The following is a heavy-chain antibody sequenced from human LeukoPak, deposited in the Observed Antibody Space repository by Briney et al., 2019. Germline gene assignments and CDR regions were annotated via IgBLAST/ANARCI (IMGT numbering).Heavy chain of an antibody. J-gene: IGHJ3*02. CDR3: ARSNPRTPGIAVAGTGI. D-gene: IGHD6-19*01. CDR2: IYHSGST. Sequence: SQTLSLTCTVSGGSISSGGYYWSWIRQPPGKGLEWIGYIYHSGSTYYNPSLKSRVTISVDRSKNQFSLKLSSVTAADTAVYYCARSNPRTPGIAVAGTGIWGQGTMVTVSS. V-gene: IGHV4-30-2*01. CDR1: GGSISSGGYY.